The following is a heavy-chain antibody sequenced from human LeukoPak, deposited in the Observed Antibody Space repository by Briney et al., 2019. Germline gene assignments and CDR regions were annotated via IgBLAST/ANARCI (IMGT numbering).Heavy chain of an antibody. CDR2: ISGSAGTA. D-gene: IGHD2-15*01. CDR3: AKGQLRYCSGGSCYAPDDY. CDR1: GLTFSSHA. J-gene: IGHJ4*02. V-gene: IGHV3-23*01. Sequence: GGSLRLACAASGLTFSSHAMSWVRQAPGKGLEWVSVISGSAGTAYYADSVKGRFTISRDNSKNALYLQMNSLRAEDTAVYYCAKGQLRYCSGGSCYAPDDYWGQGTLVTVSS.